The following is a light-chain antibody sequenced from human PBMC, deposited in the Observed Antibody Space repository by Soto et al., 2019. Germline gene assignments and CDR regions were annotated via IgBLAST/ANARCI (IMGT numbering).Light chain of an antibody. CDR2: GNT. V-gene: IGLV1-40*01. CDR1: SSNIGAGYN. J-gene: IGLJ1*01. Sequence: SVLTQPPSVSGAPGQRVTISCTGSSSNIGAGYNVHWYQQLPGTAPKLLIYGNTNRPSGVPDRFSASKSDTSASLAITGLQSEDEAFYYCQSFDSTLSGGVFGTGTKVTVL. CDR3: QSFDSTLSGGV.